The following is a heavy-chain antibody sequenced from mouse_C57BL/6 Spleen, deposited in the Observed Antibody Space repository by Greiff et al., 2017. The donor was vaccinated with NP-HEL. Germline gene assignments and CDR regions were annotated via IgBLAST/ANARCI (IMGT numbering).Heavy chain of an antibody. CDR1: GYTFTSYW. V-gene: IGHV1-50*01. CDR3: ARRADYDGADY. J-gene: IGHJ2*01. CDR2: IDPSDRST. D-gene: IGHD2-4*01. Sequence: QVQLKQSGAEVVKPGASVKLSCKASGYTFTSYWMQWVKQRPGQGLEWIGEIDPSDRSTNYNQKFKGKATLTVDTSSRTAYMQLSSLTSEDSAVYYCARRADYDGADYWGQGTTLTVSS.